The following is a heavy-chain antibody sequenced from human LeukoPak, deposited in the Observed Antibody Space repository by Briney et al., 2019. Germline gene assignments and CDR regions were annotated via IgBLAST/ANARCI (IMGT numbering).Heavy chain of an antibody. CDR2: LSGSGAGT. V-gene: IGHV3-23*01. Sequence: GGSLRLSCAASGFTFSSYWMTWVRQAPGRGLEWVATLSGSGAGTYYSDSVQGRFTISRDNSKRTLFLQMNSLRAEDTAFYYCAKAELGVDTFFDYWGQGTLVTVSS. CDR3: AKAELGVDTFFDY. J-gene: IGHJ4*02. D-gene: IGHD3-3*01. CDR1: GFTFSSYW.